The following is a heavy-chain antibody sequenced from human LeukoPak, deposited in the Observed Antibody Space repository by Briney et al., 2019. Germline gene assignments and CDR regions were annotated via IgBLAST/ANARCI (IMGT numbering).Heavy chain of an antibody. CDR3: ARGRVTYDY. V-gene: IGHV3-48*03. Sequence: QTGGSLRLSCAASGFTFSNYEMHWVRQAPGKGLEWVSYISSSGNTIYYADSVRGRFTISRDNAKNSLYLQMNSLRAEDTAVYFCARGRVTYDYWGQGTLVTVSS. CDR2: ISSSGNTI. D-gene: IGHD5-18*01. CDR1: GFTFSNYE. J-gene: IGHJ4*02.